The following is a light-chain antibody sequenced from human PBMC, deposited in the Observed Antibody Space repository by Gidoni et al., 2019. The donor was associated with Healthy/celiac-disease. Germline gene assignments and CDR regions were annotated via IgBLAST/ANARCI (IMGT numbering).Light chain of an antibody. V-gene: IGKV3-11*01. CDR3: QQRSNWPPT. CDR1: QSVSSY. Sequence: EIVLTQSPATRSLSPGERATLSCRASQSVSSYLAWYQQKPGQAPRLLIYDASNWATGIPARFSGSGSGTDFTLTISSLEPEDFAVYYCQQRSNWPPTFGPGTKVDIK. J-gene: IGKJ3*01. CDR2: DAS.